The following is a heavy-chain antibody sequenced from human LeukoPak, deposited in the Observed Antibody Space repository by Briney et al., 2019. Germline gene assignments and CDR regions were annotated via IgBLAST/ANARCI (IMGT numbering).Heavy chain of an antibody. V-gene: IGHV4-38-2*01. J-gene: IGHJ5*02. CDR3: ARAPDMVRGVSLEFDP. Sequence: SETLSLTCAVSGYSISSGYYWGWIRQPPGKGLEWIGSIYHSGSTYYNPSLKSRVTISVDTSKNLFSLKLSSVTAADTAVYYCARAPDMVRGVSLEFDPWGQGTLVTVSS. CDR2: IYHSGST. CDR1: GYSISSGYY. D-gene: IGHD3-10*01.